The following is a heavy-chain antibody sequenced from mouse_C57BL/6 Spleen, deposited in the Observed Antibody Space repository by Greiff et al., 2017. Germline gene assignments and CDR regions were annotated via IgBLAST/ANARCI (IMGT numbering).Heavy chain of an antibody. Sequence: EVKVVESGGGLVKPGGSLKLSCAASGFTFSDYGMHWVRQAPEKGLEWVAYISSGSSTIYYADTVKGRFTISRDNAKNTLFLQMTSLRSEDTAMYYCARRMGSYWYFDVWGTGTTVTVSS. V-gene: IGHV5-17*01. CDR3: ARRMGSYWYFDV. J-gene: IGHJ1*03. D-gene: IGHD1-1*01. CDR1: GFTFSDYG. CDR2: ISSGSSTI.